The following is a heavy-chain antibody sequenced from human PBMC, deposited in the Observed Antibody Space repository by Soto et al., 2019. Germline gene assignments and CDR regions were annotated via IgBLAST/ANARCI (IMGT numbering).Heavy chain of an antibody. CDR1: GGSITSSSHF. D-gene: IGHD6-25*01. Sequence: SETLSLTCTVSGGSITSSSHFWGWVRQPPGKGLEWIGTIYFTGNTYYTPSLKSRLTMSIDTSKNEFSLRLNSVTAADTAVYYCAGQTFTIAAASYGRSNWFDPWGPGTLVTVSS. J-gene: IGHJ5*02. CDR3: AGQTFTIAAASYGRSNWFDP. V-gene: IGHV4-39*01. CDR2: IYFTGNT.